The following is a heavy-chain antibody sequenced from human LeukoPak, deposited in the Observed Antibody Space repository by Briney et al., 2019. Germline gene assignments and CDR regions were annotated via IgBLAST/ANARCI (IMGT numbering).Heavy chain of an antibody. CDR3: ARFSGWDIVVVPAADLFDY. Sequence: ASVKVSCKASGYTFTSYGISWVRQAPGQGLEWMGWISAYNGNTNYAQKLQGRVTMTIDTSTSTAYMELRSLRSDDTAVYYCARFSGWDIVVVPAADLFDYWGQGTLVTVSS. V-gene: IGHV1-18*04. CDR2: ISAYNGNT. CDR1: GYTFTSYG. D-gene: IGHD2-2*01. J-gene: IGHJ4*02.